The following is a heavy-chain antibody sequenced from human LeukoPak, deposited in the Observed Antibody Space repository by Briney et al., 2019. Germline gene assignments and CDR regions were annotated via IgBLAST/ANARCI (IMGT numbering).Heavy chain of an antibody. CDR2: ISAYNGNT. CDR3: TRVGYYDSSGYTYFDY. J-gene: IGHJ4*02. D-gene: IGHD3-22*01. V-gene: IGHV1-18*01. Sequence: GASVKVSCKASVTSYGISWVRQAPGQGLEWMGWISAYNGNTNYAQKLQGRVTMTTDTSTSTAYMELRSLRSDDTAVYYRTRVGYYDSSGYTYFDYWGQGTLVTVSS. CDR1: VTSYG.